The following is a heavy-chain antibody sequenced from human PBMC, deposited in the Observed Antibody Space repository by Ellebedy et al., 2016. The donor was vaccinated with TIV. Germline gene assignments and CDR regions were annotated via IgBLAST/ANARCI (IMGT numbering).Heavy chain of an antibody. J-gene: IGHJ4*02. Sequence: ASVKVSCXISGDTLFDSRTHWVRQPPGKGLEWMRGLDPEDFKMIYAQKFQGRLIVTQDTPTDTVYMELSSLISDDTAVYYCVTNLAATVATPRKYWGQGTLVTVSS. CDR3: VTNLAATVATPRKY. V-gene: IGHV1-24*01. CDR1: GDTLFDSR. D-gene: IGHD4-23*01. CDR2: LDPEDFKM.